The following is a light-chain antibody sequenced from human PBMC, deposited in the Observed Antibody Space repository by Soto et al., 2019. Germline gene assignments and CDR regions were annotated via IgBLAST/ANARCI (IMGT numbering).Light chain of an antibody. J-gene: IGLJ2*01. CDR3: QSYDGGLGVSKI. CDR1: SSNIGAGYD. CDR2: SNN. V-gene: IGLV1-40*01. Sequence: QLVLTQPPSASGAPGQRVTISCTGSSSNIGAGYDVHWYQQLPRTAPKLLIYSNNNRPSGVPDRFSGSRSCTSASLAITGLQPEDEADYYCQSYDGGLGVSKIFGGGTKVTVL.